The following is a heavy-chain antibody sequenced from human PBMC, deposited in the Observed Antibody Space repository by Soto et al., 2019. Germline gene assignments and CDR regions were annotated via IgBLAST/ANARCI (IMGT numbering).Heavy chain of an antibody. J-gene: IGHJ3*02. D-gene: IGHD3-22*01. CDR2: IIPIIGKA. V-gene: IGHV1-69*13. CDR1: GYTFTSYG. CDR3: ASISSGYYRAGAFDI. Sequence: GASVKVSCKASGYTFTSYGISWVRQAPGQGLEWMGGIIPIIGKANYAQKFQGRVTITADESTSTAYMELSSLRSEDTAVYYCASISSGYYRAGAFDIWGQGTMVTVSS.